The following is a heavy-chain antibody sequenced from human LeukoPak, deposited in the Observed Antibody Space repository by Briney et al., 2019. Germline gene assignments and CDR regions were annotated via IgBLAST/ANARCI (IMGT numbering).Heavy chain of an antibody. J-gene: IGHJ5*02. CDR2: ISYDGSNK. CDR3: ARTGTNAWFDP. CDR1: GFTFSSYA. V-gene: IGHV3-30-3*01. Sequence: GRSLRLSCAASGFTFSSYAMHWVRQAPSKGLEWVAVISYDGSNKYYADSVKGRFTISRDNSKNTLYLQMNSLRAEDTAVYYCARTGTNAWFDPWGQGTLVTVS. D-gene: IGHD1-14*01.